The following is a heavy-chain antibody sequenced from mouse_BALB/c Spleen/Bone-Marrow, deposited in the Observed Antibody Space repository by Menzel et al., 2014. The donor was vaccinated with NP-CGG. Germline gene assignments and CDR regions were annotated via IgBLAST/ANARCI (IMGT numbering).Heavy chain of an antibody. D-gene: IGHD1-2*01. V-gene: IGHV1S22*01. CDR2: IYPGSGST. CDR3: TPRLRY. Sequence: LQQSGSELVRPGASVKLSCKASGYTFTGYWMHWVKQRPGQGLEWIGNIYPGSGSTNYDEKFKSKATLTVDTSSSTADMQLSSLTSEDSAVYYCTPRLRYWGQGTTLTVSS. J-gene: IGHJ2*01. CDR1: GYTFTGYW.